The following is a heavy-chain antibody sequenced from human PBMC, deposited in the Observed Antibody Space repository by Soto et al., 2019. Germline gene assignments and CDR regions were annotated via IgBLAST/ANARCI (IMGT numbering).Heavy chain of an antibody. J-gene: IGHJ6*02. CDR2: IIPIFGTA. Sequence: QVQLVQSGAEVKKPGSSVKVSCKASGGTFSSYAISWVRQAPGQGLEWMGGIIPIFGTANYAQKFQGRVTITADESTITAYMERSSLRSDDTAVYYCARKNRGSWGGVHPLRDCYYGMDVWVQGTTVTVSS. V-gene: IGHV1-69*12. D-gene: IGHD1-26*01. CDR1: GGTFSSYA. CDR3: ARKNRGSWGGVHPLRDCYYGMDV.